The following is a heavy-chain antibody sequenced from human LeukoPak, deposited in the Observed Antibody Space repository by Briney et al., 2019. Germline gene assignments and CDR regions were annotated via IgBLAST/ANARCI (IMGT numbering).Heavy chain of an antibody. D-gene: IGHD1-26*01. CDR2: IYHSGST. Sequence: SETLSLTCTVSGYSISSGYYWGWIRQPPGKGLEWIGSIYHSGSTYYNPALKSRVTISVDTSKNQFSMKLSSVTAADTAVYYCARAVGITTALFDYWGQGTLVTVSS. V-gene: IGHV4-38-2*02. CDR1: GYSISSGYY. CDR3: ARAVGITTALFDY. J-gene: IGHJ4*02.